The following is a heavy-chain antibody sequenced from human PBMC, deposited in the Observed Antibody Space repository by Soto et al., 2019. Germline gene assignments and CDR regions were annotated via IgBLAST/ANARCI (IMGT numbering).Heavy chain of an antibody. CDR1: GFTFSDYY. CDR2: ISPSSSYT. Sequence: QVQLVESGGGLVKPGGSLRLSCAASGFTFSDYYMSWIRQAPGKGLEWVSYISPSSSYTNYADSVKGRFTISRDNAKNSLYLQMNSLRVEDTAVYYCAKDLDSGSYYNPPTNPYYYYGMDVWGQGTTVTVSS. V-gene: IGHV3-11*06. J-gene: IGHJ6*02. CDR3: AKDLDSGSYYNPPTNPYYYYGMDV. D-gene: IGHD3-10*01.